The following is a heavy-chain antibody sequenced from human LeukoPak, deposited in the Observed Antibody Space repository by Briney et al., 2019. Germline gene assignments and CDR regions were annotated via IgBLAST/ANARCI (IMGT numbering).Heavy chain of an antibody. D-gene: IGHD1-14*01. CDR2: FYSCGSI. CDR3: ARVPAKDYFYYMDV. Sequence: GGSLRLSCAASGFTVSSNYMIWVRQAPGKGLEWVSLFYSCGSIYYADSVKGRFTTSRKSSKNTLHLQINGLRAEDKAVYYCARVPAKDYFYYMDVWGNGTTVTVSS. J-gene: IGHJ6*03. V-gene: IGHV3-53*01. CDR1: GFTVSSNY.